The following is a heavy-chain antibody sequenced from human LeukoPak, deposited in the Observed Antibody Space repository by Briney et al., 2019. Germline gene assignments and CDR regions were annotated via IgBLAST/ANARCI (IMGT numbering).Heavy chain of an antibody. V-gene: IGHV1-18*01. CDR1: GYTFTSYG. Sequence: ASVKVSCKASGYTFTSYGIGWVRQAPGQGLEWMGWISAYNGNTNYAQKLQGRVTMTTDTSTSTAYMELRSLRSDDTAVYYCARSGGIAVMDYFDYWGQGTLVTVSS. CDR2: ISAYNGNT. D-gene: IGHD6-19*01. J-gene: IGHJ4*02. CDR3: ARSGGIAVMDYFDY.